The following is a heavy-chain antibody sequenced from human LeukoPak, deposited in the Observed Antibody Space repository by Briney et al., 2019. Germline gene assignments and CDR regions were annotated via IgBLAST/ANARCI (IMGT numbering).Heavy chain of an antibody. CDR2: INQDESEK. CDR1: GFTFSDYW. Sequence: GGSLRLSCAASGFTFSDYWMSWVRQAPGKGLEWVADINQDESEKNHVDSVRGRFTISRDNAENSLYLQMNSLRAEDTAVYYCARSGGPGLFDYWGQGTLVTVSS. D-gene: IGHD4-23*01. CDR3: ARSGGPGLFDY. V-gene: IGHV3-7*01. J-gene: IGHJ4*02.